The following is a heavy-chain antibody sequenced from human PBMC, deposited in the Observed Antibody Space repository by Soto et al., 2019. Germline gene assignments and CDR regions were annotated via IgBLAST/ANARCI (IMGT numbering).Heavy chain of an antibody. V-gene: IGHV4-34*01. CDR1: GGSFSWYY. J-gene: IGHJ6*02. CDR2: INHSGST. CDR3: ARNADYDILTGYYGMDV. Sequence: SETLSLTCAVYGGSFSWYYWSGIRQPPGKGLEWIGEINHSGSTNYNPSLKSRVTISVDTSKNQFSLKLSSVAAADTAVYYCARNADYDILTGYYGMDVWGQGTTVTVSS. D-gene: IGHD3-9*01.